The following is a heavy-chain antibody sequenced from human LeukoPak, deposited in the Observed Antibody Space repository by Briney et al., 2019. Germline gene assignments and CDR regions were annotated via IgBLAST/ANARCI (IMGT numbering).Heavy chain of an antibody. D-gene: IGHD2-2*01. CDR1: GFTFSDYY. Sequence: GGSLRLSCAASGFTFSDYYMSWIRQAPGKGLEWVSYSSSSGGIIYYADSVKGRFTISRDNAKNSLYLQMNSLRAEDTAVYYCARDAWGCSSTSCYSWFDPWGQGTLVTVSS. J-gene: IGHJ5*02. CDR2: SSSSGGII. V-gene: IGHV3-11*01. CDR3: ARDAWGCSSTSCYSWFDP.